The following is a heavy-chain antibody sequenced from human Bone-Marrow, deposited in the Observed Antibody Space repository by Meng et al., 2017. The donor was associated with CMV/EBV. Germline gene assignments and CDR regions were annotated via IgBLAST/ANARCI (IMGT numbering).Heavy chain of an antibody. CDR1: GGSISSSSYY. Sequence: GSLRLSCTVSGGSISSSSYYWGWIRQPPGKGLEWIGSIYYSGSTYYNPSLKSRVTISVDTSKNQFSLKLSSVTAADTAVYYCAANHDFWSGYTDYRGQGTLVTVSS. CDR2: IYYSGST. J-gene: IGHJ4*02. CDR3: AANHDFWSGYTDY. D-gene: IGHD3-3*01. V-gene: IGHV4-39*07.